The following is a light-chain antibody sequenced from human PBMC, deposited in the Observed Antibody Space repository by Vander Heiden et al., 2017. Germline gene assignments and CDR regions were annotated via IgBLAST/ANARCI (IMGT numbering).Light chain of an antibody. V-gene: IGKV3-11*01. CDR1: QSVSSY. J-gene: IGKJ3*01. CDR3: QQRSNGPPKVT. CDR2: DAS. Sequence: EIVLTQSPATLSLSPGERATLSCRASQSVSSYLAWYQQKHGQAPRLLIYDASNRATGIPARFSGSGSGTDFTLTISSLEPEDFAVYYCQQRSNGPPKVTFGPGTKVDIK.